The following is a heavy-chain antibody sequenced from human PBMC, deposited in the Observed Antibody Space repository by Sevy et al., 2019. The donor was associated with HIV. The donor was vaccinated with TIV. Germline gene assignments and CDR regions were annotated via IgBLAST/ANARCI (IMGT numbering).Heavy chain of an antibody. V-gene: IGHV4-4*07. J-gene: IGHJ2*01. D-gene: IGHD2-21*02. CDR1: GGSISSYY. CDR3: AREYIVVVTATRYFDL. Sequence: SELSLTCTVSGGSISSYYWSWIRQPAGKGLEWIGRIYTSGSTNYNPSLKSRVTMSVDTSKNQFSLKLSSVTAADTAVYYCAREYIVVVTATRYFDLWGRGTLVTISS. CDR2: IYTSGST.